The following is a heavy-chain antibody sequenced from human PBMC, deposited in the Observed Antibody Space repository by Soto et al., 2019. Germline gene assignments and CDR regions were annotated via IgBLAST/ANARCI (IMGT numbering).Heavy chain of an antibody. CDR1: GFTFSNYP. V-gene: IGHV3-23*01. CDR3: ARRV. CDR2: ISAGGDST. J-gene: IGHJ4*02. Sequence: LRLSCATSGFTFSNYPMNWVRQAPGKGLEWVSGISAGGDSTYYADSVRGRFTIFRDNSKNSVYLQMNSLRAEDTAVYYCARRVWGQGTLVTVSS.